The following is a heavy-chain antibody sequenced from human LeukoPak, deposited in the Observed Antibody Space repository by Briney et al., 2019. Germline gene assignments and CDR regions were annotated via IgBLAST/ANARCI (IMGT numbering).Heavy chain of an antibody. Sequence: GSSVKVSCKASGGTFSSYAISWVRQAPGQGLEWMGRIIPILGIANYAQKFQGRVTITAGKSTSTAYMELSSLRSEDTAVYYCASAIVGATGGDYWGQGTLVTVSS. CDR2: IIPILGIA. J-gene: IGHJ4*02. D-gene: IGHD1-26*01. CDR1: GGTFSSYA. V-gene: IGHV1-69*04. CDR3: ASAIVGATGGDY.